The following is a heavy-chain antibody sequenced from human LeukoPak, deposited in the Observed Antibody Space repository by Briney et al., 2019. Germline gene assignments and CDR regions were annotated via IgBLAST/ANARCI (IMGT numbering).Heavy chain of an antibody. J-gene: IGHJ4*02. D-gene: IGHD3-10*01. Sequence: GGSLRLSCTASGFTFGDYSMSWVRQAPGKGLEYIGFIRTKDFGGTTEYAASVKGRFAISKDDSKSIAYLQMNSLKTEDTAVYYCTRVSVTMVRGVIRSWHKSFDYWGQGTLVTVSS. V-gene: IGHV3-49*04. CDR3: TRVSVTMVRGVIRSWHKSFDY. CDR1: GFTFGDYS. CDR2: IRTKDFGGTT.